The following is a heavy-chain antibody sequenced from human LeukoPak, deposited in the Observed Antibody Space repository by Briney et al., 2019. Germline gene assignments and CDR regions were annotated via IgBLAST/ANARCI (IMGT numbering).Heavy chain of an antibody. Sequence: GRSLRLSCAASGFTFDDYAMHWVRQAPGKGLEWVSGISWNSGSIGYADSVKGRFTISRDNAKNSLYLQMNSLRAEDTAVYYCARAGPVRYYDSSGYLKTNAFDIWGQGTMVTVSS. CDR3: ARAGPVRYYDSSGYLKTNAFDI. V-gene: IGHV3-9*01. CDR2: ISWNSGSI. CDR1: GFTFDDYA. J-gene: IGHJ3*02. D-gene: IGHD3-22*01.